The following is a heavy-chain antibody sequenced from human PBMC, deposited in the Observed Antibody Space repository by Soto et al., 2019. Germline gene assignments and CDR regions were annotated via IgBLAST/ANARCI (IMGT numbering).Heavy chain of an antibody. Sequence: QVQLVESGGGVVQPGRSLRLSCAASGFSFSNYGMDWVRQAPGKGLEWVAVISYDGGSKYYADSGKGRFTISRDNSNNTVYLQMNSLRAEDTAVYYCAKDGRSGSYFTKGSYIDVGGKGTTVTVSS. CDR2: ISYDGGSK. D-gene: IGHD3-10*01. CDR3: AKDGRSGSYFTKGSYIDV. V-gene: IGHV3-30*18. J-gene: IGHJ6*03. CDR1: GFSFSNYG.